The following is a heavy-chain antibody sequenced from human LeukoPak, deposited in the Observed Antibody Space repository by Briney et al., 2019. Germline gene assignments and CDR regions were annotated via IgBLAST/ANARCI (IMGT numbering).Heavy chain of an antibody. CDR2: IDTSDSYT. CDR1: GYIFTNYW. J-gene: IGHJ5*02. Sequence: GESLKISCKGSGYIFTNYWISWVRLMPGKGLEWMGRIDTSDSYTNYSPSFQGHVTISADKSISTAFLQWSSLKASDTAMYYCARHPYSSGWGLFDPWGQGTLVTVSS. V-gene: IGHV5-10-1*01. CDR3: ARHPYSSGWGLFDP. D-gene: IGHD6-19*01.